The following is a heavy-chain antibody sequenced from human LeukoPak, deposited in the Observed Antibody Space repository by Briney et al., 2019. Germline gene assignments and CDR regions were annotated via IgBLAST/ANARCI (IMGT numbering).Heavy chain of an antibody. CDR2: IYYTGST. CDR1: GVSIDSYY. D-gene: IGHD2-2*01. V-gene: IGHV4-59*01. J-gene: IGHJ4*02. Sequence: SETLSLTCTVSGVSIDSYYWSWIRQPPGKGLEWMGEIYYTGSTEYHPSLKSRVTILLDTSKNLFSLKLTSVTAADTAVYYCARVYQSAEYYFDYWGQGNLVSVSS. CDR3: ARVYQSAEYYFDY.